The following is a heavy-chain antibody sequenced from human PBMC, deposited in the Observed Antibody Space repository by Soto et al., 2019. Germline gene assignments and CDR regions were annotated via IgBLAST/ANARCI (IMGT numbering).Heavy chain of an antibody. CDR3: ARIASSGRGWDV. D-gene: IGHD3-10*01. V-gene: IGHV3-7*01. CDR1: GFTFSSYW. CDR2: IKQDGSEE. Sequence: EVQLVESGGGLVQPGGSLRLSCVASGFTFSSYWMSWVRQAPVKGLEWVGNIKQDGSEENYVDSVKGRCTISRDNAKNSMYLQMNSLRVEDTAVYYCARIASSGRGWDVWGQGTTVVVSS. J-gene: IGHJ6*02.